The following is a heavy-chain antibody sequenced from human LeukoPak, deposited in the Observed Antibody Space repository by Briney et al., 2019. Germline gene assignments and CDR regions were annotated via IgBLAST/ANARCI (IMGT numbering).Heavy chain of an antibody. CDR1: GYTFTSYD. Sequence: GASVKVSCKASGYTFTSYDINWVRQATGQGLEWMGWINPNSGSTYYADSVKGRFTISRDNAKNSLYLQMNSLRAEDTAVYYCAELGITMIGGVWGKGTTVTISS. J-gene: IGHJ6*04. CDR2: INPNSGST. D-gene: IGHD3-10*02. CDR3: AELGITMIGGV. V-gene: IGHV1-8*02.